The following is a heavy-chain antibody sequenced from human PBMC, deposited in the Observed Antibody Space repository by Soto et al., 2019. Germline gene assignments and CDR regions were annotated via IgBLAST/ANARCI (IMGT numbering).Heavy chain of an antibody. CDR1: GLTLRTYL. Sequence: GGSLRLSCVASGLTLRTYLMHWVRQAPGKGLEWVAAIWGGGSNKYYVESVKGRFTISRDNSKNTLYLQMNSLRAEDTAVYYCAKESRGYWGQGTLVTVSS. J-gene: IGHJ4*02. CDR2: IWGGGSNK. D-gene: IGHD1-1*01. V-gene: IGHV3-33*06. CDR3: AKESRGY.